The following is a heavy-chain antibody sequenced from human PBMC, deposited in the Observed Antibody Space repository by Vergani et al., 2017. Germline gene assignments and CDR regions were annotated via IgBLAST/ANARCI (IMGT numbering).Heavy chain of an antibody. CDR2: ISYDGTQK. CDR1: GFTSSYYG. CDR3: ATKSCGAPGCQIGYFRE. Sequence: QVHLVESGRGVVQPGRSLRLSCVVPGFTSSYYGLHWVRQAPGKGLEWVSVISYDGTQKYYADSVKGRFTISRDNSKSTLYLQMNSLRTEDTAVYYCATKSCGAPGCQIGYFREWGQGTLGTVSS. J-gene: IGHJ1*01. D-gene: IGHD2-21*01. V-gene: IGHV3-30*03.